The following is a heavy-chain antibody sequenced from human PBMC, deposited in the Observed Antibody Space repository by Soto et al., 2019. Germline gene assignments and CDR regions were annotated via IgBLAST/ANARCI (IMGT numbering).Heavy chain of an antibody. D-gene: IGHD3-3*01. CDR2: ISGSGGST. V-gene: IGHV3-23*01. CDR3: AKGRPYYDFWSGYNENYYYYGMDV. J-gene: IGHJ6*02. Sequence: GGSLRLSCAASGFTFSSYAMSWVRQAPGKGLEWVSAISGSGGSTYYADSVKGRFTISRDNSKNTLYLQMNSLRAEDTAVYYCAKGRPYYDFWSGYNENYYYYGMDVWGQGTTVTVSS. CDR1: GFTFSSYA.